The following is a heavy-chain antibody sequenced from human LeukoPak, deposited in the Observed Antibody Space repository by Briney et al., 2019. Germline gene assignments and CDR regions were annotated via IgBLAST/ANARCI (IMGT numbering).Heavy chain of an antibody. V-gene: IGHV3-48*01. D-gene: IGHD3-3*01. CDR2: ISSSSSTI. CDR3: ARTKITILGVVAYYFDY. CDR1: GFTFSSYS. Sequence: GGSLRLSCAASGFTFSSYSMNWVRQAPGKGLEWVSYISSSSSTIYYADSVKGRFTISRDNAKNSLYLQMNSLRAEDTAVYYCARTKITILGVVAYYFDYWGQGTLVTVSS. J-gene: IGHJ4*02.